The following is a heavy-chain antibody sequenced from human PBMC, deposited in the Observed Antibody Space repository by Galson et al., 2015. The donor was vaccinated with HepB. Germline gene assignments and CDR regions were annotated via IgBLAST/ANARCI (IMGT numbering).Heavy chain of an antibody. V-gene: IGHV5-10-1*01. Sequence: QSGAEVKKPGESLRISCKGSGYSFTSYWISWVRQMPGKGLEWMGRIDPSDSYTNYSPSFQGHVTISADKSISTAYLQWSSLKASDTAMYYCARPTTIIAAAAEVYGMDVWGQGTTVTVSS. CDR3: ARPTTIIAAAAEVYGMDV. CDR1: GYSFTSYW. D-gene: IGHD6-13*01. CDR2: IDPSDSYT. J-gene: IGHJ6*02.